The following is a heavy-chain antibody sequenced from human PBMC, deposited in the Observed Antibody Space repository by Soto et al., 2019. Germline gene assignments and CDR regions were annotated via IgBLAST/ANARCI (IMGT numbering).Heavy chain of an antibody. Sequence: EVQLLESGGGLVQPGGSLRLSCAASGFTFSSYAMSWVRKAPGKGLEWVSAISGSGGRTYYADSVKGRLTISRDNSKNTXYLQMNSLRAEDTAVXYCAKDGGYSYGYSPRYYYGMDVWGQGTTVTVSS. D-gene: IGHD5-18*01. CDR1: GFTFSSYA. J-gene: IGHJ6*02. V-gene: IGHV3-23*01. CDR2: ISGSGGRT. CDR3: AKDGGYSYGYSPRYYYGMDV.